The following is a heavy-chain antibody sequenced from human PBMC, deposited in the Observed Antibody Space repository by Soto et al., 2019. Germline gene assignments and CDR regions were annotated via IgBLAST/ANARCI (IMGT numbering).Heavy chain of an antibody. CDR2: INPNSGGT. J-gene: IGHJ6*02. CDR1: XYTFTGYY. Sequence: AXVKVSCKASXYTFTGYYXXWVRQAPGQGLEWMGWINPNSGGTNYAQKFQGWVTMTRDTSISTAYMELSRLRSDDTAVYYCARGARPRGAVRYGMDVWGQGTTGTVSS. V-gene: IGHV1-2*04. CDR3: ARGARPRGAVRYGMDV. D-gene: IGHD3-10*01.